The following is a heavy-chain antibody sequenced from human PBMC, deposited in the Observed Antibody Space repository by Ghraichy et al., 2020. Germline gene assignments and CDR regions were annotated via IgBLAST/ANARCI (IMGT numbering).Heavy chain of an antibody. CDR2: ITGSGSET. J-gene: IGHJ1*01. CDR3: AKRDHSDRSWFSPRFEN. D-gene: IGHD3-10*01. CDR1: GFTFSNYA. V-gene: IGHV3-23*01. Sequence: GGSLRLSCAASGFTFSNYAMNWVRQAPGKGLEWVSGITGSGSETYYADSVKGRLTISRDNSKNTLYLQMNSLSTEDTAVYYCAKRDHSDRSWFSPRFENWGLGNRVTVTP.